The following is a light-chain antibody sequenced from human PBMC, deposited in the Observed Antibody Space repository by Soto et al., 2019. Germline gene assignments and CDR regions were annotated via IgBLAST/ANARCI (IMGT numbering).Light chain of an antibody. CDR2: GAS. J-gene: IGKJ3*01. CDR3: QQYGSSPPFT. CDR1: QSVSSSY. V-gene: IGKV3-20*01. Sequence: EIVLTQSPGTLSLSPGERATVSCRASQSVSSSYLAWYQQKPGQAPRLLIYGASTRATGIPDRFSGSGSGTDFPLTISRLEPQDFAVYYCQQYGSSPPFTFGPGTKVDIK.